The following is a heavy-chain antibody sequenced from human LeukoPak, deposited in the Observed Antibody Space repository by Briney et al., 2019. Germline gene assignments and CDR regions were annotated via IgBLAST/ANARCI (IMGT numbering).Heavy chain of an antibody. CDR1: GFTFSSYA. V-gene: IGHV3-23*01. CDR3: AKGTVRSCSGPSCYPLDS. J-gene: IGHJ4*02. Sequence: GGSLRLSCAASGFTFSSYAMTWVRQAPVKGLEWLSVVTDTGGNAYHADSVKGRFTISRDNSKNTVYLEMNSLRVEDTAVYYCAKGTVRSCSGPSCYPLDSWGQGTLVTVSS. CDR2: VTDTGGNA. D-gene: IGHD2-15*01.